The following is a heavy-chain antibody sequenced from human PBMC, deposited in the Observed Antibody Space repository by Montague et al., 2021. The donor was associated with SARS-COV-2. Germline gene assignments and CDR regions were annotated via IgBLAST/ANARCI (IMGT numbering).Heavy chain of an antibody. J-gene: IGHJ4*02. D-gene: IGHD3-10*01. Sequence: SETLSLTCTVSNDSITTSNWWTWVRQAPGKGLEWVGEIHHSGTLNYNPSLKSRVTISVDTSKNHFSLNLNSMTAADTALYFCARRIRITVFRGVPLTTHSLESWGQGIMVTVSS. CDR2: IHHSGTL. CDR3: ARRIRITVFRGVPLTTHSLES. V-gene: IGHV4/OR15-8*01. CDR1: NDSITTSNW.